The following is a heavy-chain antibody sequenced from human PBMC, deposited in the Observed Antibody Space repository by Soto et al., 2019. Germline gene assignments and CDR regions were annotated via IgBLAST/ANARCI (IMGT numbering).Heavy chain of an antibody. Sequence: SVKVSCKASGGTFSSYTISWVRQAPGQGLEWMGRIIPILGIANYAQKFQGRVTITADKSTSTAYMELSSLRSEDTAVYYCAEGPSGSSYYFDYWGQGTLVTVSS. CDR1: GGTFSSYT. J-gene: IGHJ4*02. D-gene: IGHD3-3*01. CDR2: IIPILGIA. CDR3: AEGPSGSSYYFDY. V-gene: IGHV1-69*02.